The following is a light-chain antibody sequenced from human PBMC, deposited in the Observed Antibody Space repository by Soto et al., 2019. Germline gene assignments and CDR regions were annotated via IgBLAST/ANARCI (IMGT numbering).Light chain of an antibody. CDR2: EVS. CDR3: SSYAGSNNLV. Sequence: QSALTQPPSASGSPGXSVTXXXXXXXXXLGGFTYVSWYQQHPGKAPKLMIYEVSKRPSGVPDRFSGSKSGNTASLTVSGLQAEDEADYYCSSYAGSNNLVFGGGTKLTVL. J-gene: IGLJ2*01. CDR1: XXXLGGFTY. V-gene: IGLV2-8*01.